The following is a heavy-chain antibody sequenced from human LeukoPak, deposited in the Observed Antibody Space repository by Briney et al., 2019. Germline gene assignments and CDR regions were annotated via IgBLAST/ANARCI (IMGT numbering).Heavy chain of an antibody. CDR1: GYTFTASY. V-gene: IGHV1-46*01. Sequence: ASVKVSCKASGYTFTASYMHWVRQAPGQGLEWMGIINPNGGSTSYAQKFQGRVTMTRDTSTSTVYMELSSLRSEDTAVYYCARSRFTVTTAMVDYWGQGTLVTVSS. J-gene: IGHJ4*02. CDR2: INPNGGST. CDR3: ARSRFTVTTAMVDY. D-gene: IGHD4-17*01.